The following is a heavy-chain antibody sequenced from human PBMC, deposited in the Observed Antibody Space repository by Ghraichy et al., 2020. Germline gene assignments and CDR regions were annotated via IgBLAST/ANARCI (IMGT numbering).Heavy chain of an antibody. D-gene: IGHD6-13*01. V-gene: IGHV4-59*01. CDR1: GASFSSSY. CDR2: IFYSGTT. Sequence: ESLNISCTVSGASFSSSYWSWIRQPPGKGPEWIGYIFYSGTTNYNPSLRSRVTMSLDTFKNQFSLKLTSVTAADTAVYYCASHPKSAAIDYWGQGTLVTVSS. CDR3: ASHPKSAAIDY. J-gene: IGHJ4*02.